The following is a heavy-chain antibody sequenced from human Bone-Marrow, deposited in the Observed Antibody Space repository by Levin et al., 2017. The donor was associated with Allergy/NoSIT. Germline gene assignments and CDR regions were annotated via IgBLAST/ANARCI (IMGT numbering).Heavy chain of an antibody. V-gene: IGHV6-1*01. D-gene: IGHD6-19*01. J-gene: IGHJ3*01. CDR2: TYYRFKWYN. Sequence: PSETLSLTCAISGDSVSSNSAAWNWIRQSPSRGLEWLGKTYYRFKWYNDYAVSVQSRILLNADTSKNQFSLHLNSVTPEDTAVYFCARDTSGEGGFDFWGQGTMVRVSS. CDR3: ARDTSGEGGFDF. CDR1: GDSVSSNSAA.